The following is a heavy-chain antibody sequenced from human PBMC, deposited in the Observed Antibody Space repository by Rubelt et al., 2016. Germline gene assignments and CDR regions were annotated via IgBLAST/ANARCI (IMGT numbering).Heavy chain of an antibody. CDR3: ARDAYSSGPAVD. Sequence: GGGLVKPGGSLRLSCAASGFTFSNYRMTWVRQAPGKGLEWVSSISSTSSYIYYADSVKGRFTISRDNAKHSLYLQMSSLRAEDAAVYYCARDAYSSGPAVDWGQGTLVTVSS. D-gene: IGHD3-22*01. CDR1: GFTFSNYR. CDR2: ISSTSSYI. J-gene: IGHJ4*02. V-gene: IGHV3-21*01.